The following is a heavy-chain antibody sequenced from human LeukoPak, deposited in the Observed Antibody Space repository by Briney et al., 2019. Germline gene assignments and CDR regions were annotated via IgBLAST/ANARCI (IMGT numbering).Heavy chain of an antibody. CDR1: GFTFSSYW. J-gene: IGHJ4*02. D-gene: IGHD6-13*01. CDR2: MKYDGSEK. V-gene: IGHV3-7*01. Sequence: GGSLRLSCAASGFTFSSYWMSWVRQAPGKGLEWVANMKYDGSEKDYVDSVKGRFTISRDNAKNSLYLQMNSLRAEETAVYCCARDIAAAGLFFDYWGQGTLVTVSS. CDR3: ARDIAAAGLFFDY.